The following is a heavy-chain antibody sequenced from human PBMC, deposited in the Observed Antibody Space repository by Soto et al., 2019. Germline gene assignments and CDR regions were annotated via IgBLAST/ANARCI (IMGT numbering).Heavy chain of an antibody. V-gene: IGHV4-39*01. Sequence: PSETLSLTCTVSGGSISSSSYYWGWIRQPSGKGLEWIGSIYYSGSTYYNPSLKSRVTISVDTSKNQFSLKLSSVTAADTAVYYCARQGTYYDILTGYYKGTWFAPWGQGTLVTVSS. J-gene: IGHJ5*02. CDR2: IYYSGST. D-gene: IGHD3-9*01. CDR3: ARQGTYYDILTGYYKGTWFAP. CDR1: GGSISSSSYY.